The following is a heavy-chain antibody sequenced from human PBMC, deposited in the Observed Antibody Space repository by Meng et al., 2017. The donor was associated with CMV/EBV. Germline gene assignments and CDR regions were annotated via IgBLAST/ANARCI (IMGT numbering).Heavy chain of an antibody. Sequence: ESLKISCTVSGGSISSSSYYWGWIRQPPGKGLEWIGSIYYSGGTYYNPSLKSRVTISVDTSKNQFSLKLSSVTAADTAVYYCARQLGQKTYYFDYWGQGTLVTVSS. V-gene: IGHV4-39*01. CDR2: IYYSGGT. D-gene: IGHD7-27*01. CDR1: GGSISSSSYY. J-gene: IGHJ4*02. CDR3: ARQLGQKTYYFDY.